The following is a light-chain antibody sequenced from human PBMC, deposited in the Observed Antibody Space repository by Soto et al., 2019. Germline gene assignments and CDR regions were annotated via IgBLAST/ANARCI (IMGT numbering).Light chain of an antibody. Sequence: QSALTQPASVSGSPEQSITISCTGTSNDVGRGNLVSWYQQHPGKAPQVMIYEATKRASGVSKRFSGSKSGNTASLTSSWLQAEDESDYYCCAYGGSGTVVFGGGTKLTVL. CDR3: CAYGGSGTVV. V-gene: IGLV2-23*01. CDR2: EAT. CDR1: SNDVGRGNL. J-gene: IGLJ3*02.